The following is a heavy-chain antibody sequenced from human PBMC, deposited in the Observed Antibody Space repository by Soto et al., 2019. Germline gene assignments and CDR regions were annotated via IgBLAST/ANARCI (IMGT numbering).Heavy chain of an antibody. J-gene: IGHJ6*02. D-gene: IGHD2-2*01. Sequence: GESLKISCKGSGCSFTSYWISWVRQMPGKGLERMGRIDPSDSYTNYSPSFQGHVTISADKSISTAYLQWSSLKASDTAMYYCARRRVVVVPAATFGSYYGMDVWGQGTTVTVSS. V-gene: IGHV5-10-1*01. CDR1: GCSFTSYW. CDR3: ARRRVVVVPAATFGSYYGMDV. CDR2: IDPSDSYT.